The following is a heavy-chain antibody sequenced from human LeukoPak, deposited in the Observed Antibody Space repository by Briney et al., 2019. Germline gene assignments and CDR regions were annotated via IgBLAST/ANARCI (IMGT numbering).Heavy chain of an antibody. CDR1: GYRFRDYW. CDR2: IYPDDSNT. CDR3: ARRGGRIPSPLFDY. D-gene: IGHD1-26*01. V-gene: IGHV5-51*01. J-gene: IGHJ4*02. Sequence: GESLKISRKGSGYRFRDYWLGRVRQVPGRGLEWMGIIYPDDSNTRYSPSFQGQVTLLTDKSTNTAYLQWSSLEASDSAVYYCARRGGRIPSPLFDYWGQGTQVTVSS.